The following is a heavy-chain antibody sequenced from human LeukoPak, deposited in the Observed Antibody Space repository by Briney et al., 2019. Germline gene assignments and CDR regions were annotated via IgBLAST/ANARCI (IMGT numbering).Heavy chain of an antibody. CDR2: ISYDGTNK. D-gene: IGHD3-16*01. V-gene: IGHV3-30*18. CDR3: AKGAYYDQVQESDY. CDR1: GFIFSNYG. Sequence: GRSLRLSCAVSGFIFSNYGMHWVRQAPRKGMEWVAVISYDGTNKYYADSVKGRFTISRDNSKNTLYLQMNSLRAEDTAVYYCAKGAYYDQVQESDYWGQGTLVTVSS. J-gene: IGHJ4*02.